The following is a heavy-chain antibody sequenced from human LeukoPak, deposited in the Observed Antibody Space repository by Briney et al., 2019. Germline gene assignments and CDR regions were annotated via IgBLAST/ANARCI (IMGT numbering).Heavy chain of an antibody. CDR1: GGSFSGYY. Sequence: PSETLSLTCAVYGGSFSGYYWSWIRQPPGKGLEWIGEINHSGSTNYNPSLKSRVTISVDTSKNQFSLKLSSVTAADTAVYHCARMRGRGYSYGYYAFDIWGQGTMVTVSS. V-gene: IGHV4-34*01. J-gene: IGHJ3*02. D-gene: IGHD5-18*01. CDR3: ARMRGRGYSYGYYAFDI. CDR2: INHSGST.